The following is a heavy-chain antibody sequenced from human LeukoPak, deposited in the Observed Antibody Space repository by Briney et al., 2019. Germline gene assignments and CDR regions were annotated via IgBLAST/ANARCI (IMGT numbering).Heavy chain of an antibody. V-gene: IGHV1-58*02. CDR2: IVVGSDNT. Sequence: SVKVSCKASGFTFTTSAMQWVRQARGQRLEWIGWIVVGSDNTNYAQKFQGRVTMTEDTSTDTAYMELSSLRSEDTAVYYCAIFTIFGVVTLDYWGQGTLVTVSS. CDR3: AIFTIFGVVTLDY. CDR1: GFTFTTSA. D-gene: IGHD3-3*01. J-gene: IGHJ4*02.